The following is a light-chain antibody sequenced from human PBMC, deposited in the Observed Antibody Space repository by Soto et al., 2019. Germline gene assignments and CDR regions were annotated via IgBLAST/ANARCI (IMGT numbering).Light chain of an antibody. J-gene: IGLJ1*01. CDR3: SSYTSTSTLYV. Sequence: QSALPQPASVSGSPGQSITMSCTGTSSDIGGYNYVSWYQQHPGKVPKLIIYDVSNRPSGVSNRFSGSKSGNAASLTISGLQAEDEADYYCSSYTSTSTLYVFGSGTKLTV. CDR2: DVS. CDR1: SSDIGGYNY. V-gene: IGLV2-14*03.